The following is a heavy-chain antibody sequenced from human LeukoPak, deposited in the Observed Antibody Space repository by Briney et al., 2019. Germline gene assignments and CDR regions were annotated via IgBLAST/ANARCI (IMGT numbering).Heavy chain of an antibody. D-gene: IGHD2-2*02. J-gene: IGHJ6*02. CDR1: GYTFTSYG. V-gene: IGHV1-18*01. CDR3: ARVQIVVVPAAILGNYGMDV. CDR2: ISAYNGNT. Sequence: ASVKVSCRASGYTFTSYGISWVRQAPGQGLEWMGWISAYNGNTNYVQKLQGRVTMTTDTSTSTAYMELRSLRSDDTAVYYCARVQIVVVPAAILGNYGMDVWGQGTTVTVSS.